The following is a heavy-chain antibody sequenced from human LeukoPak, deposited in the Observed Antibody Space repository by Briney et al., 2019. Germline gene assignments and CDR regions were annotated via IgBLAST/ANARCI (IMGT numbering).Heavy chain of an antibody. CDR1: GYTFTGYY. Sequence: ASVKVSCKASGYTFTGYYMHWVRQAPGQGLEWMGWINPNSGGTNYAQKFQGRVTMTRDTSISTAYMEVRSLRSDDTAVYYCATTIGARLMYFDYWGQGTLVTVSS. D-gene: IGHD6-6*01. J-gene: IGHJ4*02. CDR2: INPNSGGT. CDR3: ATTIGARLMYFDY. V-gene: IGHV1-2*02.